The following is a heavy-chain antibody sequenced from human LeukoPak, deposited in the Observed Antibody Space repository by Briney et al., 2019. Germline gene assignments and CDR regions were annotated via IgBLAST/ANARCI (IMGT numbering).Heavy chain of an antibody. CDR2: IYYRGST. J-gene: IGHJ4*02. CDR3: ARSYDSSGYGLGY. D-gene: IGHD3-22*01. CDR1: GGSISSYY. V-gene: IGHV4-59*08. Sequence: SETLSLTCTVSGGSISSYYWSWIRQPPGKGLEWIGYIYYRGSTNYTPSLKSRVTISVDTSKNQFSLKLSSVTAADTAVYYCARSYDSSGYGLGYWGQGTLVTVSS.